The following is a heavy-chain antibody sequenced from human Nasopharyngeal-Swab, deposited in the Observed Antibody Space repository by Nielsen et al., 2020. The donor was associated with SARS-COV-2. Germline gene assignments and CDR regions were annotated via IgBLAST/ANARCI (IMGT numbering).Heavy chain of an antibody. V-gene: IGHV4-59*08. CDR3: ARHFRGGDV. CDR2: IYYTRST. CDR1: GGSISPYY. J-gene: IGHJ6*04. D-gene: IGHD3-10*01. Sequence: SETLSLSCTVSGGSISPYYWGWIRQPPGKGLEWSGYIYYTRSTNYNPSPTSRLTISVDRSKNQLSLRLSSVTAANTAVYYCARHFRGGDVWGNGTTVTVSS.